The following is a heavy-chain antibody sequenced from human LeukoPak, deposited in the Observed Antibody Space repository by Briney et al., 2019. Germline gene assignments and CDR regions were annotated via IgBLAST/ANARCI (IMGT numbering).Heavy chain of an antibody. Sequence: PSETLSLTCAVYGGSFSGYYWSWIRQPPGKGLEWIGEINRTGGTTYIPSLKSRIIISQDTSKKQFSLKLSSVTAADTAMYYCARRLFGGRFDSWGQGSLVTVSS. CDR3: ARRLFGGRFDS. J-gene: IGHJ4*02. D-gene: IGHD4-23*01. V-gene: IGHV4-34*01. CDR1: GGSFSGYY. CDR2: INRTGGT.